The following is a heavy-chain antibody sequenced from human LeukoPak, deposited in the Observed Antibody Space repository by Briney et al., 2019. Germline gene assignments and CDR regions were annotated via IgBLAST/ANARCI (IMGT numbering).Heavy chain of an antibody. CDR2: NNPSGDSA. D-gene: IGHD2-2*01. V-gene: IGHV1-46*01. CDR3: ARILGYCSSTSCYDMDY. CDR1: GYRFTSFY. J-gene: IGHJ4*02. Sequence: AASVKVSCKASGYRFTSFYVHWVRQAPGQGLEWMGTNNPSGDSATDTQKFQDRITMTRDTSISTAYMELSRLRSDDTAVYYCARILGYCSSTSCYDMDYWGQGTLVTVSS.